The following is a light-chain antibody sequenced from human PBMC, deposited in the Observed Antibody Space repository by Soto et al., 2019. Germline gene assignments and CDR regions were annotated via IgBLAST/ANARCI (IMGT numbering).Light chain of an antibody. V-gene: IGLV3-1*01. J-gene: IGLJ2*01. CDR1: KLVDKY. CDR2: EDI. Sequence: SYELTQPPSVSVSPGQTASVTCSGDKLVDKYVSWYQQKPGQSPVMVMYEDIKRPSGITERFSGSNSGNTATLTITGTQAMDEAYYYCQAWDTNSVVFGGGTKLTVL. CDR3: QAWDTNSVV.